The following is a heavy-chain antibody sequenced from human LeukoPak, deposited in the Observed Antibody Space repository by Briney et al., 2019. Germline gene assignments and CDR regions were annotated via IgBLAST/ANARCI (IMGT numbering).Heavy chain of an antibody. CDR3: ARVVAAAGTDYYGMDV. Sequence: PSETLSLTCTVAGGSISSYYWSWIRQPPGKGLEWIGYIYYRGDTNYNPSLKSRVSISVDTSKNQFSLNLRSVTAADTAVYYCARVVAAAGTDYYGMDVWGQGTTVTVSS. D-gene: IGHD6-13*01. V-gene: IGHV4-59*01. J-gene: IGHJ6*02. CDR1: GGSISSYY. CDR2: IYYRGDT.